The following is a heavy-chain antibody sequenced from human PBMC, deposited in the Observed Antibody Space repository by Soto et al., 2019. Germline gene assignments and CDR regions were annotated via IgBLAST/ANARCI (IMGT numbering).Heavy chain of an antibody. J-gene: IGHJ6*02. CDR1: GFMFGTYW. D-gene: IGHD3-22*01. Sequence: GGSLRLCCAATGFMFGTYWMIWVRQAPGKGLEWVANIKHDGNEKYYADSVKGRFTVSRDNVKNFLHLQMSSLRGDDTGVYFCVRATLSWGHYYFRGLDVWGQGTTVTVS. CDR2: IKHDGNEK. CDR3: VRATLSWGHYYFRGLDV. V-gene: IGHV3-7*01.